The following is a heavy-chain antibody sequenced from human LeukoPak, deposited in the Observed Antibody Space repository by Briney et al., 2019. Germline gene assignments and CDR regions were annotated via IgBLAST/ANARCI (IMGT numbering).Heavy chain of an antibody. Sequence: KPSETLSLTCTVSGGSISSGGYYWSWIRQHPGKGLEWIGYIYYSGSTYYNPSLKSRVTISVDTSKNQFSLKLSSVTAADTAVYYCARGDYYGSGSYGFKYFDYWGQGTLVTVSS. CDR1: GGSISSGGYY. CDR2: IYYSGST. J-gene: IGHJ4*02. D-gene: IGHD3-10*01. V-gene: IGHV4-31*03. CDR3: ARGDYYGSGSYGFKYFDY.